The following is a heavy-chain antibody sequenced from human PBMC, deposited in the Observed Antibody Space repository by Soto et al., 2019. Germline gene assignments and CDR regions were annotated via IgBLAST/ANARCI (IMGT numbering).Heavy chain of an antibody. CDR1: GYNFTSYG. V-gene: IGHV1-18*01. D-gene: IGHD2-2*01. Sequence: ASVKVSCKASGYNFTSYGISWVRQAPGQGLEWMGWISAYNGNTNYAQKLQGRVTMTTDTSTSTAYMELRSLRSDDTAVYYCARVVVVPPDYYYYMDVWGKGTTVTVSS. J-gene: IGHJ6*03. CDR2: ISAYNGNT. CDR3: ARVVVVPPDYYYYMDV.